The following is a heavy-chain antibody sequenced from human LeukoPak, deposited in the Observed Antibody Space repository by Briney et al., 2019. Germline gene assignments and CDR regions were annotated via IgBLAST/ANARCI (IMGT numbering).Heavy chain of an antibody. CDR1: GGSISSHY. CDR3: ARAHIEDTIFGVVIYFDY. J-gene: IGHJ4*02. CDR2: IYYSGST. D-gene: IGHD3-3*01. V-gene: IGHV4-59*11. Sequence: SETLSLTCTVSGGSISSHYWSWIRQPPGKGLEWIGYIYYSGSTNYNPSLKSRVTISVDTSKNQFSLKLSSVTAADTAVYYCARAHIEDTIFGVVIYFDYWGQGTLVTVSS.